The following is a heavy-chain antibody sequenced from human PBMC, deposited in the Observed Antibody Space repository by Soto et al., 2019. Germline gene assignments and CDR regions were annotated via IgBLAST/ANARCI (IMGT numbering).Heavy chain of an antibody. CDR1: GDSISNLDYF. V-gene: IGHV4-30-4*01. CDR3: ARGRYCLTGRCFPNWCDS. J-gene: IGHJ5*01. Sequence: SETLSLTCSVSGDSISNLDYFWAWIRQPPGQALEYIGYIYKSATTYYNPSFESRVAISVDTSKNQFSLNVTSVTAADTAVYFCARGRYCLTGRCFPNWCDSSGQGALVTVP. D-gene: IGHD7-27*01. CDR2: IYKSATT.